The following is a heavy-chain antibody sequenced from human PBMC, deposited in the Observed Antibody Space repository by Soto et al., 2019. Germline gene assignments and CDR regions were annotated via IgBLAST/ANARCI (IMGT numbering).Heavy chain of an antibody. CDR3: AHRDLTTVTTEAGWFDP. CDR1: GFSLSTSGVG. V-gene: IGHV2-5*02. CDR2: IYWDDDK. D-gene: IGHD4-17*01. J-gene: IGHJ5*02. Sequence: GSGPTLVNPTQTLTLTCTFSGFSLSTSGVGVGWIRQPPGKALEWLALIYWDDDKRYSPSLKSRLTITKDTSKNQVVLTMTNMDPVDTATYYCAHRDLTTVTTEAGWFDPWGQGTLVTVSS.